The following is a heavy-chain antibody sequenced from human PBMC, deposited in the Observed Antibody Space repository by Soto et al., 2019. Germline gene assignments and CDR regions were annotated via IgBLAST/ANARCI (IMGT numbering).Heavy chain of an antibody. D-gene: IGHD1-26*01. J-gene: IGHJ4*01. CDR1: GFTFSSSA. CDR3: AKSGPTNFFDF. V-gene: IGHV3-23*01. Sequence: LRLSCAVSGFTFSSSAMNWVRQAPGKGLEWVSAISDGGRFTYYTDSVKGRFTVSRDDSKNTLYLQMNSLRAEDTAIYYCAKSGPTNFFDFWGHGTLVTVSS. CDR2: ISDGGRFT.